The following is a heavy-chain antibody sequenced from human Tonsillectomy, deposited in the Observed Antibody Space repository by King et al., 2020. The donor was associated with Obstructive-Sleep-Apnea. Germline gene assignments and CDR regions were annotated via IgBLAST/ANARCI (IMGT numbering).Heavy chain of an antibody. J-gene: IGHJ4*02. Sequence: VQLVESGGGVVQPGRSLRLSCAASGFTFSSYGMHWVRQAPGKGLEWVAVISYDGSNKYYADSVKGRFTISRDNSKNTLYLQMNSLRAEDTAVYYCAKDLGGIAAIGFDYWGQGTLVTVSS. V-gene: IGHV3-30*18. CDR1: GFTFSSYG. CDR2: ISYDGSNK. CDR3: AKDLGGIAAIGFDY. D-gene: IGHD6-25*01.